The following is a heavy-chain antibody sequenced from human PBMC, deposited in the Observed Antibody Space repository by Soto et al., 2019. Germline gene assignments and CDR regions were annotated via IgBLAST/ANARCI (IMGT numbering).Heavy chain of an antibody. V-gene: IGHV4-61*01. Sequence: QVQLQESGPGLVKPSETLSLSCSVSGDSVSSDIHYWSWIRQPPGKGLQWLGYIYYSGSTNYNPSHQSRVTISVDTSKNQFYLKLRSVTAADTAVYYCARDLYDFTSGSHHFDQNWGQGTLVTVSS. CDR3: ARDLYDFTSGSHHFDQN. J-gene: IGHJ4*02. CDR1: GDSVSSDIHY. CDR2: IYYSGST. D-gene: IGHD3-10*01.